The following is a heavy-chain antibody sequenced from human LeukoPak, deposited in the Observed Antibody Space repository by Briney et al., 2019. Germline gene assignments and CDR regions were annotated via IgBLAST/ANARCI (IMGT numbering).Heavy chain of an antibody. CDR1: GFTFDDYA. CDR3: AKDKGSSGYDQLII. Sequence: GGSLRLSCAASGFTFDDYAMHWVRQAPGKGLEWVSLISWDGGSTYYADSVKGRFTISRDNSKNSLYLQMNSLRAEDTALYCCAKDKGSSGYDQLIIWGQGTMVTVSS. V-gene: IGHV3-43D*03. J-gene: IGHJ3*02. CDR2: ISWDGGST. D-gene: IGHD5-12*01.